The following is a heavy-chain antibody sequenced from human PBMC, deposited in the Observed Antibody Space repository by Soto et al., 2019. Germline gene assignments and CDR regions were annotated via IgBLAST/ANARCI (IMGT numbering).Heavy chain of an antibody. CDR1: GFTFSSYA. V-gene: IGHV3-30-3*01. CDR3: ARVATKYYDFWSGFYYYYGMDV. J-gene: IGHJ6*02. CDR2: ISYDGSNK. Sequence: PGGSLRLSCAASGFTFSSYAMHWVRQAPGKGLEWVAVISYDGSNKYYADSVKGRFTISRDNSKNTLYLQMNSLRAEDTAVYYCARVATKYYDFWSGFYYYYGMDVWGQGTTVTVSS. D-gene: IGHD3-3*01.